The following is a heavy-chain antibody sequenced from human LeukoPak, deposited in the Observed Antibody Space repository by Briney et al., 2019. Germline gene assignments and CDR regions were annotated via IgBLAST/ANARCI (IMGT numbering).Heavy chain of an antibody. V-gene: IGHV3-7*01. CDR2: IKQDGSEK. J-gene: IGHJ4*02. CDR1: GFTFSSYW. D-gene: IGHD3-9*01. Sequence: GGSLRLSCAASGFTFSSYWMSWVRKAPGKGLEGVANIKQDGSEKYYVDSVKGRFTISRDNAKNSLYLQMNSLRAEDTAVYYCARDLRGRGDSLTGLDYWGQGTLVTVSS. CDR3: ARDLRGRGDSLTGLDY.